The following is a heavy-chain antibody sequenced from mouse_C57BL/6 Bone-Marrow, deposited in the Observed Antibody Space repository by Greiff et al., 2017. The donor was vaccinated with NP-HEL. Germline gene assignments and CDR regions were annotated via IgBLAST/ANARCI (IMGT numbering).Heavy chain of an antibody. CDR1: GYTFTSYW. D-gene: IGHD1-1*01. Sequence: QVQLQQPGAELVKPGASVKLSCKASGYTFTSYWMQWVKQRPGQGLEWIGEIDPSDSYTNYNQKFKGKATLTVDTSSSTAYMQLSSLTSEDSAVYYCASPITTVDGYAMDYWGQGTSVTVSS. CDR3: ASPITTVDGYAMDY. V-gene: IGHV1-50*01. J-gene: IGHJ4*01. CDR2: IDPSDSYT.